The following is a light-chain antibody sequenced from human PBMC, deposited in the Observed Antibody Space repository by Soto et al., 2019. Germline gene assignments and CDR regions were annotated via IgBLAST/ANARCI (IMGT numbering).Light chain of an antibody. CDR2: DVS. CDR3: SSFTRSSTPYV. J-gene: IGLJ1*01. V-gene: IGLV2-14*03. Sequence: QSVLTQPASVSGSPGQSITISCTGTSSDVGGYNYVSWYQQYPGKAPKLMIYDVSNRPSGVSNRFSGSKSGNTASLTISGLQAEDEADYYCSSFTRSSTPYVFGTGNKLTVL. CDR1: SSDVGGYNY.